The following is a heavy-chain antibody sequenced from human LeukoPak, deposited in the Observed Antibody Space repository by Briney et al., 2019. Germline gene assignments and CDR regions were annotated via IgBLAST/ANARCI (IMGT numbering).Heavy chain of an antibody. J-gene: IGHJ4*02. CDR3: ARGYDILTGYKEFDY. CDR2: ISAYNGNT. V-gene: IGHV1-18*04. D-gene: IGHD3-9*01. CDR1: GYTFTGYY. Sequence: ASVKVSCKASGYTFTGYYMHWVRQAPGQGLEWMGWISAYNGNTNYAQKLQGRVTMTTDTSTSTAYMELRSLRSDDTAVYYCARGYDILTGYKEFDYWGQGTLVTVSS.